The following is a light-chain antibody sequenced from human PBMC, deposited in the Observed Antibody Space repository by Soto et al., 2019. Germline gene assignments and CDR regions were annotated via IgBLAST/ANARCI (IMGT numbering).Light chain of an antibody. CDR3: QQCDTSRTWT. V-gene: IGKV3-20*01. J-gene: IGKJ1*01. CDR2: AAS. Sequence: EIVLTQSPGTLSLSPGERATLSCRASQSVSSNSLAWYQQKPGQAPRLLIYAASSRASGIPDRFSGSGSGTDFTLTISRLEPEDFAVYYCQQCDTSRTWTFGQGTKVDIK. CDR1: QSVSSNS.